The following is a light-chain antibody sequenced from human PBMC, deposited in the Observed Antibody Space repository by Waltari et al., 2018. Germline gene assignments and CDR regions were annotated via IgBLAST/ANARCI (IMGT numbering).Light chain of an antibody. Sequence: QSALTQPASVSGSPGQSLTISCTRTSSDVGGYNYVSWYQQHPGKAPKLMIYAVTNRPSGVSNRFSGSKSGNTASLTISGLQAEDEADYYCSSYTSSNTLGFGTGTKVTVL. J-gene: IGLJ1*01. CDR2: AVT. CDR3: SSYTSSNTLG. V-gene: IGLV2-14*03. CDR1: SSDVGGYNY.